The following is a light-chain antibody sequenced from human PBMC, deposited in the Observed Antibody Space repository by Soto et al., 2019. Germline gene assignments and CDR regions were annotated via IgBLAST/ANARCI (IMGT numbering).Light chain of an antibody. CDR3: QQYGTSPLT. Sequence: EIVLTQSPGILSLSPGERATLSCGASQSVSSNYLAWYQQKPGQGPRLLIYGASSRATAIPDRFSGSGSGTDFTLTITRLEPEDFAVYYWQQYGTSPLTFGGGTKIEIK. J-gene: IGKJ4*02. V-gene: IGKV3-20*01. CDR1: QSVSSNY. CDR2: GAS.